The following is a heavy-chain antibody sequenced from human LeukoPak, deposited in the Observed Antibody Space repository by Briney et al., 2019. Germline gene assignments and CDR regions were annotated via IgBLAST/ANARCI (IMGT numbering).Heavy chain of an antibody. D-gene: IGHD5-18*01. J-gene: IGHJ4*02. CDR1: GGSISSYY. CDR2: VYYSGST. Sequence: SETLSLTCTVSGGSISSYYWSWIRQPPGKGLEWIGYVYYSGSTNYNPSLKSRVTISVDTSKNQFSLKLSSVTAADTAVYYCASGSPGYSYGLDYWGQGTLVTVSS. V-gene: IGHV4-59*01. CDR3: ASGSPGYSYGLDY.